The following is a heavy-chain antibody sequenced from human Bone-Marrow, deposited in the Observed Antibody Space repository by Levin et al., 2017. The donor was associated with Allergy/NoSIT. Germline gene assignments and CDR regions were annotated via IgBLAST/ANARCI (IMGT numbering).Heavy chain of an antibody. D-gene: IGHD1-14*01. J-gene: IGHJ6*03. CDR2: INPNSGGT. CDR3: GIFSHYYYMDV. V-gene: IGHV1-2*06. Sequence: GESLKISCKASGYTFTGYYMHWVRQAPGQGLEWMGRINPNSGGTNYAQKFQGRVTMTRDTSISTAYMELSRLRSDDTAVYYCGIFSHYYYMDVWGKGTTVTVSS. CDR1: GYTFTGYY.